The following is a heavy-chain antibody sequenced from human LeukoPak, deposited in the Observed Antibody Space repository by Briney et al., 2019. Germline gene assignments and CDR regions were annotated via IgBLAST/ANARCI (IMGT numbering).Heavy chain of an antibody. CDR1: GGSISSGSYY. D-gene: IGHD3-10*01. J-gene: IGHJ4*02. Sequence: SQTLSLTCTVSGGSISSGSYYWSWIRQPAGKGLEWIGRIYTSGRTNYNPSLKSRVTISLDTSKNQFSLKLSSVTAADTAVYYCAREAKRSGSYYNFDYWGQGTLVTVSS. CDR3: AREAKRSGSYYNFDY. V-gene: IGHV4-61*02. CDR2: IYTSGRT.